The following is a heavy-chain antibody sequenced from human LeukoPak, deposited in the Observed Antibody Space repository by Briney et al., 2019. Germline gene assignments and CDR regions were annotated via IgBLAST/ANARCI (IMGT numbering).Heavy chain of an antibody. V-gene: IGHV4-39*01. J-gene: IGHJ5*02. CDR2: IYYSGTT. Sequence: SETPSLTCTVSGGSISSDSYYWGWIRQPPGKGLEWIGSIYYSGTTYYNPSLKSRVTISVDTSKNQFYLKLSSVTAADTAVYYCARHWRCDNWFDPWGQGTLVTVSS. CDR1: GGSISSDSYY. CDR3: ARHWRCDNWFDP.